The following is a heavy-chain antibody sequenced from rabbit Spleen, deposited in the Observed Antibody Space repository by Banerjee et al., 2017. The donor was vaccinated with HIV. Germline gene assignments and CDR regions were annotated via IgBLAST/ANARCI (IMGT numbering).Heavy chain of an antibody. CDR1: GLDFSSRYW. J-gene: IGHJ4*01. Sequence: HEQLEESGGDLVKPGASLTLTCKASGLDFSSRYWICWVRQAPGKGPEWIACIDIVKSGSTYYASWAKGRFTISKTSSTTVTLQMTSLTAADTATYFCARDAAGREDFNLWGPGILVTVS. V-gene: IGHV1S45*01. D-gene: IGHD4-2*01. CDR2: IDIVKSGST. CDR3: ARDAAGREDFNL.